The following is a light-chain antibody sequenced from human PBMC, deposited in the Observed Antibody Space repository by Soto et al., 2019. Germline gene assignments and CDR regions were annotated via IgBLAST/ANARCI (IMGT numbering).Light chain of an antibody. CDR1: QSVSSSY. Sequence: EIVLTQSPGTLSLSPGERATPSCRASQSVSSSYLAWYQQKPGQAPRLLISDASGRATGIPDRFSGSGSETDFSLTINRLEPEDFAVYFCQQYGSSPITFGQGTRLEIK. CDR3: QQYGSSPIT. J-gene: IGKJ5*01. CDR2: DAS. V-gene: IGKV3-20*01.